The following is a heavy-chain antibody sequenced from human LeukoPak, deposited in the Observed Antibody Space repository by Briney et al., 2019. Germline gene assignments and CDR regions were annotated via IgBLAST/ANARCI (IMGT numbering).Heavy chain of an antibody. CDR1: GGSISSYY. D-gene: IGHD6-6*01. Sequence: SETLSLTCTVSGGSISSYYWSWIRQPPGKGLEWIGYIYYSGSTNYNPFLKSRVTISVDTSKNQFSLKLSSVTAADTAVYYCAIGGFGSSDFVDYWGQGTLVTVSS. J-gene: IGHJ4*02. CDR2: IYYSGST. CDR3: AIGGFGSSDFVDY. V-gene: IGHV4-59*01.